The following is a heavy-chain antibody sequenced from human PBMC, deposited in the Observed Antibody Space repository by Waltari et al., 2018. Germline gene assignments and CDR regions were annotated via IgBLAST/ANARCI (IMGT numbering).Heavy chain of an antibody. CDR1: GFTFSGYW. Sequence: EVQLVESGGGLVQPGGSLTLSCAASGFTFSGYWMSWFRQAPGKGREWGHKIKQDGGQKYYVDSVKGRFTISRDNAKNSLHLQMNSLRDEDTAIYYCARDHSVVAAGRLVIYWGQGTLVTVSS. V-gene: IGHV3-7*01. CDR2: IKQDGGQK. CDR3: ARDHSVVAAGRLVIY. J-gene: IGHJ4*02. D-gene: IGHD6-13*01.